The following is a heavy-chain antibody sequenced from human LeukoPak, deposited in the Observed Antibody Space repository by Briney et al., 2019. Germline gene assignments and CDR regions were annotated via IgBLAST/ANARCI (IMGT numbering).Heavy chain of an antibody. V-gene: IGHV3-7*03. CDR3: ARGPLIAAAGTW. J-gene: IGHJ4*02. CDR2: INQDGTEK. Sequence: GGSLGLSCAASGFTFSSYWMSWVRQAPGEGLEWVAKINQDGTEKAYVDSVRGRFTISRDNAKNSLFLQMNSLRAEDTAVYYCARGPLIAAAGTWWGQGTLVTVSS. CDR1: GFTFSSYW. D-gene: IGHD6-13*01.